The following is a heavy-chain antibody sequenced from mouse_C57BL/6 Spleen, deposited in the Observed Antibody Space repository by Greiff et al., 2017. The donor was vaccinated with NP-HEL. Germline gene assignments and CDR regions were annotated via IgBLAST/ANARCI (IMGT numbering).Heavy chain of an antibody. Sequence: QVQLKESGPELVKPGASVKISCKASGYAFSSSWMNWVKQRPGKGLEWIGRIYPGDGDTNYNGKFKGKATLTADKSSSTAYMQLSSLTSEDSAVYFCARGGGYYGNFDVWGTGTTVTVSS. CDR1: GYAFSSSW. V-gene: IGHV1-82*01. J-gene: IGHJ1*03. CDR2: IYPGDGDT. D-gene: IGHD2-2*01. CDR3: ARGGGYYGNFDV.